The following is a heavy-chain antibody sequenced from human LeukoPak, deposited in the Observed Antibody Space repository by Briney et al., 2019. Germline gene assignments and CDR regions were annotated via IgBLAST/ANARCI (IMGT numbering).Heavy chain of an antibody. CDR1: GFTVSSNY. D-gene: IGHD6-25*01. CDR3: GKDVKFNRLNYFDY. J-gene: IGHJ4*02. CDR2: IYSGGST. V-gene: IGHV3-53*05. Sequence: GGSLRLSCAASGFTVSSNYMSWVRRAPGKGLEWVSVIYSGGSTYYADSVKGRFTISRDNSKNTLYLQMNSLRAEDTALYYCGKDVKFNRLNYFDYWGQGTLVTVSS.